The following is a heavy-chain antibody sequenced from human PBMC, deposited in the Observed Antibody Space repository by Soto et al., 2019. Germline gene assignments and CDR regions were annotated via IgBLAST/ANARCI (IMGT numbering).Heavy chain of an antibody. CDR2: ISYDGKQT. V-gene: IGHV3-30*03. CDR3: ARDGWGSNWYFDL. J-gene: IGHJ2*01. D-gene: IGHD3-16*01. Sequence: RSLRISCGTPGVTFKDYGMHWVRQAPGKGLEWVAVISYDGKQTYYADYVKGRFTISKDKSKRTLFLQMNSLRVDDTAVYYCARDGWGSNWYFDLWGRATLVTAYS. CDR1: GVTFKDYG.